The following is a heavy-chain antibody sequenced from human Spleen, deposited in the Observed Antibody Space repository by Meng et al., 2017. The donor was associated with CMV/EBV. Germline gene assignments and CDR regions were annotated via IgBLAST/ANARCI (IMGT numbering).Heavy chain of an antibody. D-gene: IGHD3-9*01. CDR3: ARAQRDWSRGYYFDY. CDR2: IYTGDKT. Sequence: GESLKISCAASGFTVNTNYMSWVRQAPGKGLECVTAIYTGDKTYYADSVKGRFTISRDNSENTFFLQMDSLRVDDTAVYYFARAQRDWSRGYYFDYLGQGTLVTVSS. CDR1: GFTVNTNY. J-gene: IGHJ4*02. V-gene: IGHV3-53*01.